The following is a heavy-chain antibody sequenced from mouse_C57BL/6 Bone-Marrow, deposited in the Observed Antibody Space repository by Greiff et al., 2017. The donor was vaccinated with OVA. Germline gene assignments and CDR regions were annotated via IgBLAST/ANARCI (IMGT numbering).Heavy chain of an antibody. Sequence: QVQLQQPGAELVKPGASVKLSCKASGYTFTSYWMHWVKQRPGQGLEWIGMIHPNSGSTNYNEKFKSKATLTVDKSSSTAYMQLSSLTSEDSAVYYCAKEPPYYYGNAYWGQGTLVTVSA. J-gene: IGHJ3*01. V-gene: IGHV1-64*01. CDR2: IHPNSGST. CDR3: AKEPPYYYGNAY. CDR1: GYTFTSYW. D-gene: IGHD1-1*01.